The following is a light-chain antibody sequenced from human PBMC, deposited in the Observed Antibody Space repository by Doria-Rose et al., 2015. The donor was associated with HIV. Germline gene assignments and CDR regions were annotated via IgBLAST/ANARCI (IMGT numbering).Light chain of an antibody. J-gene: IGLJ1*01. CDR3: FSYAGPYTFGV. CDR1: SSDVGNYNH. CDR2: DVT. V-gene: IGLV2-11*03. Sequence: GQSVSISCTGSSSDVGNYNHVSLYQQHPGKAPKLVICDVTKRPSGVPDRFSGSKSGSTASLTISGLQAEDEAAYYCFSYAGPYTFGVSGSGTQVTVL.